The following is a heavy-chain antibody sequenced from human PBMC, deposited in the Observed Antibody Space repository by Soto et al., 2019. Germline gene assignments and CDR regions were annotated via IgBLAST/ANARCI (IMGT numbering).Heavy chain of an antibody. V-gene: IGHV4-38-2*02. Sequence: SETLSLTCAVSDYSISSGFYWGWIRQPPGRGLEWIGSIYHTGDTYYNPSLKSRVTLSVDTSKNQFSLKLSSLTAADTAVYFCARDTNSLDPWGQGTLGTVSA. J-gene: IGHJ5*02. D-gene: IGHD2-8*01. CDR3: ARDTNSLDP. CDR2: IYHTGDT. CDR1: DYSISSGFY.